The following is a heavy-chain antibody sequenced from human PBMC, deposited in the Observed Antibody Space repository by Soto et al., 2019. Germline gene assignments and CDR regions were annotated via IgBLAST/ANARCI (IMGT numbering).Heavy chain of an antibody. CDR1: GFSVSSTY. D-gene: IGHD5-12*01. CDR3: SRDFASGGYDF. Sequence: GGSLRLSCAASGFSVSSTYMSWVRQAPGKGLEWVSTLSDGGSSHYADSVTGRFSVSRDNSKNTLYLQMSGLRADDTAIYYCSRDFASGGYDFRGQGTQVTVS. J-gene: IGHJ4*02. V-gene: IGHV3-53*01. CDR2: LSDGGSS.